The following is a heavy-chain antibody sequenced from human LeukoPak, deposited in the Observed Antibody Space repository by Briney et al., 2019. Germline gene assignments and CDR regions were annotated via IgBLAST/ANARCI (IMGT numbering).Heavy chain of an antibody. V-gene: IGHV3-11*01. CDR1: GFTFSDYY. D-gene: IGHD6-13*01. Sequence: GGSLRLSCAASGFTFSDYYMSWIRQAPGKGLEWVSYISSSGSTIYYVDSVRGRFTISRDNAKNSLYLQMNSLRAEDTAVYYCARDLFTYSSSWYVPYDYWGQGTLVTVSS. J-gene: IGHJ4*02. CDR2: ISSSGSTI. CDR3: ARDLFTYSSSWYVPYDY.